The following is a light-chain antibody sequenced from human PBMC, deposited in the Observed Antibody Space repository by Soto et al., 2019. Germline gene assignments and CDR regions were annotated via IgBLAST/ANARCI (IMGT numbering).Light chain of an antibody. CDR1: QGISSY. V-gene: IGKV1-8*01. Sequence: ALGITDAASSFSASTGDRVTITCRASQGISSYLAWYQQKPGKAPKLLIYAASTLQSGVPSRFSGSGSGTDFTLTISCLQSEDFATYYCQQYYSYPRTFGQGTKVDSK. CDR3: QQYYSYPRT. CDR2: AAS. J-gene: IGKJ1*01.